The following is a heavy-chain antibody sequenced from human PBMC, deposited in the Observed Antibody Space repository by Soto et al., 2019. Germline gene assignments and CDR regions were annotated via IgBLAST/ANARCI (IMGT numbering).Heavy chain of an antibody. CDR2: IYYSGST. J-gene: IGHJ6*02. D-gene: IGHD6-13*01. Sequence: SETLSLTCTVSGGSISSSSYYWGWIRQPPGRGLEWIGSIYYSGSTYYNPSLKSRVTISVDTSKNQFSLKLSSVTAADTAVYYCARQGYTGDRTYYYYYGMGVWGQGTTVTVSS. CDR1: GGSISSSSYY. CDR3: ARQGYTGDRTYYYYYGMGV. V-gene: IGHV4-39*01.